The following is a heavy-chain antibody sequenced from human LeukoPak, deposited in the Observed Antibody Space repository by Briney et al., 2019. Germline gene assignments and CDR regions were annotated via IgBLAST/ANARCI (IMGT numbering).Heavy chain of an antibody. Sequence: GFLRLSCAASGFTVSSNYMNWVRQAPGKGLEWVSGIYVDGTTYYADSVKGRFTISRDNSRNTLFLQMNSLRVEDTAVYYCARISAYDDSWGQGTLVTVSS. CDR3: ARISAYDDS. CDR2: IYVDGTT. CDR1: GFTVSSNY. V-gene: IGHV3-53*01. D-gene: IGHD3-3*01. J-gene: IGHJ5*01.